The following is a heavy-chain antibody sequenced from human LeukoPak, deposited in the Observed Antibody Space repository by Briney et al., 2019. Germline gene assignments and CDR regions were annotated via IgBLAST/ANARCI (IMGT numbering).Heavy chain of an antibody. CDR1: GFTFNIYW. CDR3: TRDKNYAMDV. Sequence: GGSLRLSCADSGFTFNIYWMHWVRQAPGKGLVWIARIKSDGISTSYADSVKGRFSISRDNAKNTLYLQVNSLRGEDTAVYYCTRDKNYAMDVWGQGTTVTVSS. J-gene: IGHJ6*02. CDR2: IKSDGIST. V-gene: IGHV3-74*01.